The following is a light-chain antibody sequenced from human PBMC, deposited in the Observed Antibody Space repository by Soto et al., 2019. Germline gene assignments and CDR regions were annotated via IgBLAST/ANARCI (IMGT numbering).Light chain of an antibody. CDR1: SSNIGGNT. CDR3: AAWDDSLNGPV. CDR2: SNS. J-gene: IGLJ3*02. Sequence: QSVLTQPPSASGTPGQRVTISCSGSSSNIGGNTVNWYQQFPGTAPKLLIYSNSQRPSGVPDRFSGSKGGTSASLAITGLQSEDESDYYCAAWDDSLNGPVFGGGTKLTVL. V-gene: IGLV1-44*01.